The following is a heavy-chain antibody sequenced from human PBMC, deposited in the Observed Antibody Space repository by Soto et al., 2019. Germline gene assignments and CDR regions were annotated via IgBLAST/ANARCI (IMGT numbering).Heavy chain of an antibody. V-gene: IGHV3-48*01. CDR2: IRSSSSTI. Sequence: PGGSLRLSCAASGFTFGSYSMNWVRQAPGKGLEWVSYIRSSSSTIYYADSVQGRFTISGDNAKNSLYLQMNSLRAEDTAVYYCARDRFDYYDSSGYWRFDPWGQGT. CDR3: ARDRFDYYDSSGYWRFDP. D-gene: IGHD3-22*01. CDR1: GFTFGSYS. J-gene: IGHJ5*02.